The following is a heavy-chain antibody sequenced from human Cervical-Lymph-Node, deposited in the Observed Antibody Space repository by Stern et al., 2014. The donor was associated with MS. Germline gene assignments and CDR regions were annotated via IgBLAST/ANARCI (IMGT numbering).Heavy chain of an antibody. CDR2: IIPIFGTA. V-gene: IGHV1-69*06. Sequence: VQLVESGAEVKKPGSSVKVSCKASGGTFNNYIFSWVRQAPGQGLEWMGGIIPIFGTANYAQKFQGRVTITADISTSTAYRDWKSLRSGDRAVFSGARGPPATDYWGQGTLVTVSS. CDR1: GGTFNNYI. CDR3: ARGPPATDY. J-gene: IGHJ4*02.